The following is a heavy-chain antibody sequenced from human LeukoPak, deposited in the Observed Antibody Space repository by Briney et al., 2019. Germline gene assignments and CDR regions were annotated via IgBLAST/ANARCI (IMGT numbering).Heavy chain of an antibody. V-gene: IGHV1-69*04. D-gene: IGHD2-15*01. CDR2: IIPILEIV. CDR1: GDTFNNYA. J-gene: IGHJ4*02. Sequence: SVKVSCKASGDTFNNYAISWVRQVPGQGLESMGRIIPILEIVNYAQKFQGRVTITADKSTTTVYMELSSLRSEDTAVYYCARDRLNRLGYCIGGSCYSLDYWGQGTLVTVSS. CDR3: ARDRLNRLGYCIGGSCYSLDY.